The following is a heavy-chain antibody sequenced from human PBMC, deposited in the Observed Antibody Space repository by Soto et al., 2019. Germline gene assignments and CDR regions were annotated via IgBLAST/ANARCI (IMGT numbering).Heavy chain of an antibody. D-gene: IGHD3-10*01. V-gene: IGHV4-39*01. Sequence: ISSSSYYWGWIRQPPGKGLEWIGSIYYSGSSYYNPSLKGRVTLPVDTSENKFSLRLSSVTAADTAVYYCATITRAYYMDVWGKGTTVTVSS. CDR1: ISSSSYY. CDR2: IYYSGSS. J-gene: IGHJ6*03. CDR3: ATITRAYYMDV.